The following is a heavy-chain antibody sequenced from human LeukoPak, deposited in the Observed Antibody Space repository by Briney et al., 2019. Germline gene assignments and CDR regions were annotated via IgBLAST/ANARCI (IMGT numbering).Heavy chain of an antibody. CDR3: AKAPVTSCRGAFCYPFDY. V-gene: IGHV3-23*01. D-gene: IGHD2-15*01. CDR1: RFTFSSYS. J-gene: IGHJ4*02. Sequence: GGSLRLSCAASRFTFSSYSMNWVRQAPGKGLEWVSAMSSSDDGRYYAASVRGRFTISRDTSRSTLYLQMNSLRAEDAAVYYCAKAPVTSCRGAFCYPFDYWGQGTLVTVSS. CDR2: MSSSDDGR.